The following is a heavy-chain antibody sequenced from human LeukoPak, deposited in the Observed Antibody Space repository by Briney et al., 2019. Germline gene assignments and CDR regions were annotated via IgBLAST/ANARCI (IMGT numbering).Heavy chain of an antibody. Sequence: GGSLRLSCAASGFTFDDYAMHWVRHAPGKGLEWVSGISWNSGSIGYADSVKGRFTISRDNAKNSLYLQMNSLRAEDTALYYCAKDQSRFLEWLLEWGRGTLVTVSS. D-gene: IGHD3-3*01. CDR2: ISWNSGSI. CDR1: GFTFDDYA. CDR3: AKDQSRFLEWLLE. V-gene: IGHV3-9*01. J-gene: IGHJ4*02.